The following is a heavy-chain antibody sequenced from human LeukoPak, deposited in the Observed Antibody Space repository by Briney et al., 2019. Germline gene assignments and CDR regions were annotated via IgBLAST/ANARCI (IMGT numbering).Heavy chain of an antibody. V-gene: IGHV4-59*01. J-gene: IGHJ3*02. CDR2: IYYTGST. D-gene: IGHD2-2*01. CDR3: ARGPYCSSTSCYLVAFDI. CDR1: GGSISSYH. Sequence: SETLSLTCTVSGGSISSYHWSWIRQPPGKGLEWIGYIYYTGSTNYNPSLKSRVTISVDASKSQLSLELSSVTVADTAVYYCARGPYCSSTSCYLVAFDIWGQGTVVTVSS.